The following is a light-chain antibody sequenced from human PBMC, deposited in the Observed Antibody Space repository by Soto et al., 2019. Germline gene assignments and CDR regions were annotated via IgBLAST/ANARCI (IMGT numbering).Light chain of an antibody. Sequence: DVLMTQSPLSLPVTLGQPASISCWSSRSLAYIDGNTYLNWVQQRPGQSPRRLIYNVSNRDSGVRDRFSGSGSGSAFTLKISRVGAEDVAVYYCMQGTHWPPYTCGQGTVLEIK. V-gene: IGKV2-30*01. CDR1: RSLAYIDGNTY. CDR2: NVS. CDR3: MQGTHWPPYT. J-gene: IGKJ2*01.